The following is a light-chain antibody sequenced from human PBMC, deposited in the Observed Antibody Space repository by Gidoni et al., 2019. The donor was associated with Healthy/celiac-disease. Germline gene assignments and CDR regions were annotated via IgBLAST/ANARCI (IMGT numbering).Light chain of an antibody. J-gene: IGLJ2*01. CDR2: QDS. Sequence: SYELTQPPSVSVSPGQTASITCSGDKLGDKYACWYQQKPGQSLVLVIYQDSKRPSGSPERFSGSNSGNTATLTISGTQAMDEADYYCQAWDSSTARFGGGTKLTVL. CDR3: QAWDSSTAR. V-gene: IGLV3-1*01. CDR1: KLGDKY.